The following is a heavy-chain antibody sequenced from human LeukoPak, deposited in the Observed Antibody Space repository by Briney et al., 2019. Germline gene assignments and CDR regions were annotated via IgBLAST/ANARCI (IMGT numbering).Heavy chain of an antibody. CDR1: GFTFSSYG. J-gene: IGHJ4*02. V-gene: IGHV3-30*02. D-gene: IGHD2-21*02. CDR3: AKVSSPYCGGDCSPFDY. Sequence: PGGSLRLSCAASGFTFSSYGIHWVRQAPGKGLEWVAFIRYDGTNKYYADSVKGRFTISRDNSKNTLYLQMNSLRAEDTAVYYCAKVSSPYCGGDCSPFDYWGQGTLVTVSS. CDR2: IRYDGTNK.